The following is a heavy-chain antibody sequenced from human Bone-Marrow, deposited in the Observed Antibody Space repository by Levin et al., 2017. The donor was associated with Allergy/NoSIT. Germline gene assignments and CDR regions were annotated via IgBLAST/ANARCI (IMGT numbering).Heavy chain of an antibody. CDR3: AGDDSSFNLVQGISGYYDELDV. CDR1: GYTFTSFG. J-gene: IGHJ6*04. V-gene: IGHV1-18*01. Sequence: ASVKVSCRASGYTFTSFGISWVRQAPGQGLEWMGWISVYNGDTKYAQNFQGRVTMTTDTSTTTAYIELRSLRSDDTAIYYCAGDDSSFNLVQGISGYYDELDVWGKGTPVTVSS. D-gene: IGHD3-10*01. CDR2: ISVYNGDT.